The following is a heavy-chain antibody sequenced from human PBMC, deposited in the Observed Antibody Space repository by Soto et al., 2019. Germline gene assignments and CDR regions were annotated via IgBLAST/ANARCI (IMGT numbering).Heavy chain of an antibody. D-gene: IGHD3-10*01. CDR1: GFTVSNNY. CDR2: IYSGGYT. CDR3: AKRPGGGGY. Sequence: EVQLVESGGGLIQPGGSLRLSCAVSGFTVSNNYMSWVRQAPGKGLEGVSVIYSGGYTAYGDSVKGRFTISRDNSKTPQYLQMKSRGAAVPAFYYCAKRPGGGGYWGQGTLVTVSS. V-gene: IGHV3-53*01. J-gene: IGHJ4*02.